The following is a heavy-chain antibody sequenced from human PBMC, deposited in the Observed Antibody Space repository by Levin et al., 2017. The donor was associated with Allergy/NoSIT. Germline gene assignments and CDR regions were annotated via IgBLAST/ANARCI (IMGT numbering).Heavy chain of an antibody. V-gene: IGHV3-20*04. CDR3: ARVFNMAVAGYFDY. D-gene: IGHD6-19*01. J-gene: IGHJ4*02. Sequence: PGGSLRLSCAASGFTFDDYGMSWVRQAPGKGLEWVSGINWNGGSTGYADSVKGRFTISRDNAKNSLYLQMNSLRAEDTALYYCARVFNMAVAGYFDYWGQGTLVTVSS. CDR1: GFTFDDYG. CDR2: INWNGGST.